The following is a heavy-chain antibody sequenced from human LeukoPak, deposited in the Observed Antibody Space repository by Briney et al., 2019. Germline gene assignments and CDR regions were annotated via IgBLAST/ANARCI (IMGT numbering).Heavy chain of an antibody. CDR1: GGTFSSYA. J-gene: IGHJ6*03. D-gene: IGHD2-15*01. V-gene: IGHV1-69*05. Sequence: SVKVSCKASGGTFSSYAISWVRQAPGQGLEWMGRIIPIFGTANYAQKFQGRVTVTTDESTSTAYMELSSLRSEDTAVYYCARGTFDCSGGSCYHAGDYYYYMDVWGKGTTVTVSS. CDR3: ARGTFDCSGGSCYHAGDYYYYMDV. CDR2: IIPIFGTA.